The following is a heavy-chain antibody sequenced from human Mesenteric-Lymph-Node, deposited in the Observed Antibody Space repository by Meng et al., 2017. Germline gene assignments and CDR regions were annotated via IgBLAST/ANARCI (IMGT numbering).Heavy chain of an antibody. V-gene: IGHV4-39*07. Sequence: SETLSLTCTVSDDSMSNSLYYWGWIRQPPGKGLEWIGSIYYSGSTYYNPSLKSRVTISVDTSKNQFSLKLSSVTAADTAVYYCALGVTMIVVVIPEYFQHWGQGTLVTVSS. CDR3: ALGVTMIVVVIPEYFQH. J-gene: IGHJ1*01. D-gene: IGHD3-22*01. CDR1: DDSMSNSLYY. CDR2: IYYSGST.